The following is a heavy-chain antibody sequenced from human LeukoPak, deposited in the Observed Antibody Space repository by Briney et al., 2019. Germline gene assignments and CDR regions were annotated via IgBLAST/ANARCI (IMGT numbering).Heavy chain of an antibody. J-gene: IGHJ4*02. CDR3: AKDKGDWNEVFDS. CDR2: ISYDGSNK. D-gene: IGHD1-1*01. Sequence: PGGSLRLSCVASGFSFRRYAMHWVRQDPGKGLEWVAVISYDGSNKYYADSVKGRFTISRDNSKNTTLYLQMNSLRVEDTAVYYCAKDKGDWNEVFDSWGQGTLVTVSS. CDR1: GFSFRRYA. V-gene: IGHV3-30*18.